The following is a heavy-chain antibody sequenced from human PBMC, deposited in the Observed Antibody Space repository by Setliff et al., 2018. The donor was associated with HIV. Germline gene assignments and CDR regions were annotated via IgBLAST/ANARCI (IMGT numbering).Heavy chain of an antibody. V-gene: IGHV4-38-2*01. CDR2: IYFTGSS. CDR1: GYSITSGYY. D-gene: IGHD4-17*01. CDR3: ARVQMAYAAFDV. J-gene: IGHJ3*01. Sequence: SETLSLTCAVSGYSITSGYYWGWIRQPPGKGLEWIVSIYFTGSSDNNPSLKSRVTLSVDTSKHQFSLKLSSVTAADTAVYYCARVQMAYAAFDVWGQGTMVTVSS.